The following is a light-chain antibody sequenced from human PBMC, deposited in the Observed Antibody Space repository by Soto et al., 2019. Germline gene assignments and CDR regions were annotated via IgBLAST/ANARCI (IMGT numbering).Light chain of an antibody. CDR2: DAS. J-gene: IGKJ4*01. CDR1: QGINTY. Sequence: IQMTQSPSSLSASVGDRVTITCRASQGINTYLAWYQQKLGKAPKVLIYDASKLHSGVPSRFSGSGSGTEFTLTISSLQPEDFATYFCQQLNTYSSFGGGTKVDNK. CDR3: QQLNTYSS. V-gene: IGKV1-9*01.